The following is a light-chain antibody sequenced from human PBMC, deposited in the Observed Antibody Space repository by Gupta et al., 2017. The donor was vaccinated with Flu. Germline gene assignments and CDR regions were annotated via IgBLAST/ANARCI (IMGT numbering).Light chain of an antibody. CDR2: EVS. CDR3: SSYTGSGTV. Sequence: QSALTQPASVSGSPGQSITISCTGTSGDIGAYNYVSWYQQHPNKAPRLMIYEVSNRPSGVSNRFSGSKSGNTASLTISGLQAEDEADYYCSSYTGSGTVFGGGTKVAVL. V-gene: IGLV2-14*01. CDR1: SGDIGAYNY. J-gene: IGLJ3*02.